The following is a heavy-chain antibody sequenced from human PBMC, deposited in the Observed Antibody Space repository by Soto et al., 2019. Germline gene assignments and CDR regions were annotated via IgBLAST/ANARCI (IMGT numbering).Heavy chain of an antibody. CDR3: ARDPSDLWEPDQYFQR. V-gene: IGHV3-21*01. Sequence: PGGSLRLSCAASGLTFSSYSMNWVRQAPGKGLEWVSSISSSSSSIYYADSVKGPFTISRDNAKNSLYLQMNSLRAEDTAVYYCARDPSDLWEPDQYFQRWGQGTLVTVSS. CDR1: GLTFSSYS. J-gene: IGHJ1*01. D-gene: IGHD1-26*01. CDR2: ISSSSSSI.